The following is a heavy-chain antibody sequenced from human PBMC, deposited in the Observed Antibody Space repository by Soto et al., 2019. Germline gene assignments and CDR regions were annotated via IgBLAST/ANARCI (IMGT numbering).Heavy chain of an antibody. Sequence: GGSLRLSCAASGFTFSSYAMSWVRQAPGKGLEWVSAISGSGVSTYYTDSVKGRFTISRDNFKNTLYLQMNSLRAEDTAVYYCAKDRSSGNYCRRLDDWGQGTLVTVSS. CDR1: GFTFSSYA. J-gene: IGHJ4*02. D-gene: IGHD1-26*01. CDR3: AKDRSSGNYCRRLDD. V-gene: IGHV3-23*01. CDR2: ISGSGVST.